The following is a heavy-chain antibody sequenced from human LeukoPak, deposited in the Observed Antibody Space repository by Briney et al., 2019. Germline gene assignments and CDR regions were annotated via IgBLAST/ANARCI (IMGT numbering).Heavy chain of an antibody. D-gene: IGHD2-21*02. CDR3: ARGDCGGDCYPYYFDY. CDR2: ISSNGGST. J-gene: IGHJ4*02. V-gene: IGHV3-64*01. CDR1: GYTLTELS. Sequence: SCKVSGYTLTELSMHWVRQAPGKGLEYVSAISSNGGSTYYANSVKGRFTISRDNSKNTLYLQMGSLRAEDMAVYYCARGDCGGDCYPYYFDYWGQGTLVTVSS.